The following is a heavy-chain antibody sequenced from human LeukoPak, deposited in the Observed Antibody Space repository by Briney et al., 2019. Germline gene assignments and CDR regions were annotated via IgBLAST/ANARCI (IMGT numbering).Heavy chain of an antibody. CDR3: ARSYSSGWPLDY. V-gene: IGHV3-64*02. Sequence: GGSLRLSCAASGFTFSSYALHWVRQAPGKGLEYVSAISSNGGSTYYADSVKGRFTVSRDNSKNTLYLQMGSLRAEDMTVYYCARSYSSGWPLDYWGQGTLVTVSS. CDR2: ISSNGGST. CDR1: GFTFSSYA. D-gene: IGHD6-19*01. J-gene: IGHJ4*02.